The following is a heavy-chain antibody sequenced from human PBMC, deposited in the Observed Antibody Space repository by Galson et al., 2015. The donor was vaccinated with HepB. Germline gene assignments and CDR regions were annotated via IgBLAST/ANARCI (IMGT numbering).Heavy chain of an antibody. CDR1: GFTFRSFC. J-gene: IGHJ1*01. V-gene: IGHV3-23*01. CDR3: ATRSGASGWYSYFQH. D-gene: IGHD6-19*01. Sequence: SLRLSCAASGFTFRSFCIHWVRQAPGKGLEWVSGMSDNGDNKFYADSVKGRFTISRDISKNTVSLQMNRLRVEDTAVYYCATRSGASGWYSYFQHWGQGTLVTVSS. CDR2: MSDNGDNK.